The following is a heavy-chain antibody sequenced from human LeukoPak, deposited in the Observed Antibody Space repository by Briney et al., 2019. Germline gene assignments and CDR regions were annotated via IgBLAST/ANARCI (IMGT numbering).Heavy chain of an antibody. CDR3: ARDHGYSYDSSGHYSFDY. D-gene: IGHD3-22*01. CDR1: GGTFSSYT. V-gene: IGHV1-69*04. CDR2: IIPILGIA. J-gene: IGHJ4*02. Sequence: ASVKVSCKASGGTFSSYTISWVRQAPGQGLEWMGRIIPILGIANYAQKFQGRVTITADKSTSTAYMELSSLRSEDTAVYYCARDHGYSYDSSGHYSFDYWGQGTLVTASS.